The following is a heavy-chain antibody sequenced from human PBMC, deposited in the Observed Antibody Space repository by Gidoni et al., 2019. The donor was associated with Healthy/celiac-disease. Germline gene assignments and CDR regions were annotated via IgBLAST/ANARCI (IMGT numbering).Heavy chain of an antibody. V-gene: IGHV3-7*03. CDR3: QSRLRIDY. J-gene: IGHJ4*02. CDR2: IKQDGSEK. CDR1: GFTFSSYW. D-gene: IGHD2-15*01. Sequence: EVQLVESGGGLVQPGGSLSLSCAAAGFTFSSYWMSWVRQAPGKGLEWVANIKQDGSEKYYVDSGKGRFTISRDNAKNSLYLQMNSLRAEDTAVYYCQSRLRIDYWGQGTLVTVSS.